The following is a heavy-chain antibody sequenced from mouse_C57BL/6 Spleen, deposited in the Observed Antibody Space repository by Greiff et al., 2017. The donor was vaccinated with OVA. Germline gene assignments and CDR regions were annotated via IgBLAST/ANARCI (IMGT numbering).Heavy chain of an antibody. V-gene: IGHV1-80*01. D-gene: IGHD1-1*01. Sequence: VQLQQSGAELVKPGASVKISCKASGYAFSSYWMNWVKQRPGKGLEWIGQIYPGDGDTNYNEKFKGKATLTADKSSSTAYMQLSSLTSEDSAVYFCARWGSSNAMDYWGQGTSVTVSS. CDR2: IYPGDGDT. CDR3: ARWGSSNAMDY. J-gene: IGHJ4*01. CDR1: GYAFSSYW.